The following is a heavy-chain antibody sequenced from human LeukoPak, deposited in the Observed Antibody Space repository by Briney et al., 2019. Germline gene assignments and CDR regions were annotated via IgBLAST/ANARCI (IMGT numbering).Heavy chain of an antibody. V-gene: IGHV3-49*03. CDR1: GFTFGDYA. Sequence: SGGSLRLSCTASGFTFGDYAMSWFRQAPGKGLEWVGFIRSRAYGGTTEYAASVKGRFSISREDSKSTAYLQMSSLKTEDTALYYCSRESGGRSDYYDSGRYVTAFDIWGQGTMVTVSS. CDR2: IRSRAYGGTT. J-gene: IGHJ3*02. CDR3: SRESGGRSDYYDSGRYVTAFDI. D-gene: IGHD3-22*01.